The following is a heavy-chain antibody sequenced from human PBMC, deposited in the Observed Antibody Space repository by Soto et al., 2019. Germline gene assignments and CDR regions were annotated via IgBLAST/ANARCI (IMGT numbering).Heavy chain of an antibody. CDR3: AGPPELTRIYYYYGMDV. CDR2: IIPIFGTA. CDR1: GGTFSSYA. Sequence: SVKVSCKASGGTFSSYAISWVRQAPGQGLEWMGGIIPIFGTANYAQKFQGRVTITADESTSTAYMELSSLRSEDTAVYYFAGPPELTRIYYYYGMDVWGQGTTVTVSS. V-gene: IGHV1-69*13. D-gene: IGHD1-7*01. J-gene: IGHJ6*02.